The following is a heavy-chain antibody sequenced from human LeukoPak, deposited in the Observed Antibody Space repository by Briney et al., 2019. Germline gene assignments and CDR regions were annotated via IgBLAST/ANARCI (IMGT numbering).Heavy chain of an antibody. V-gene: IGHV4-59*01. CDR2: IYYSGST. Sequence: PSETLSLTCTVSGASISTYYWSWIRQPPGRGLEWIGYIYYSGSTNYNPSLKSRVTISVDTSKNQFYLSLRSLTAADTAVYYCARDFWSGSVGFGPWGQGTLVTVSS. CDR3: ARDFWSGSVGFGP. J-gene: IGHJ5*02. CDR1: GASISTYY. D-gene: IGHD3-3*01.